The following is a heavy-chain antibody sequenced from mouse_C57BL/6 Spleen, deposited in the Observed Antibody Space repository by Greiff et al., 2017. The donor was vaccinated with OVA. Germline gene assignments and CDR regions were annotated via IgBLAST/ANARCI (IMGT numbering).Heavy chain of an antibody. CDR2: IWTGGGT. CDR3: ASYDYDGYYYAMDY. Sequence: QVQLKESGPGLVAPSQSLSITCTVSGFSLTSYAISWVRQPPGKGLEWLGVIWTGGGTNYNSALKSRLSISKDNSKSQVFLKMNSLQTDDTARYYCASYDYDGYYYAMDYWGQGTSVTVSS. J-gene: IGHJ4*01. D-gene: IGHD2-4*01. V-gene: IGHV2-9-1*01. CDR1: GFSLTSYA.